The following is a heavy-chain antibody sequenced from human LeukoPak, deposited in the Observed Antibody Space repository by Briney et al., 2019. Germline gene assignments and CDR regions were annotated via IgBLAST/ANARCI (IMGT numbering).Heavy chain of an antibody. V-gene: IGHV1-69*05. CDR3: GRKAGDCGGGSCYSIDY. J-gene: IGHJ4*02. CDR2: IIPIFGTA. Sequence: ASVKVSCKASGYTFTDDGIGWVRQAPGQGLEWMGGIIPIFGTANYAQKFQGRVTITTDESTTTAYMEVSSLRSEDTAVYYCGRKAGDCGGGSCYSIDYWGQGTLVTVSS. CDR1: GYTFTDDG. D-gene: IGHD2-15*01.